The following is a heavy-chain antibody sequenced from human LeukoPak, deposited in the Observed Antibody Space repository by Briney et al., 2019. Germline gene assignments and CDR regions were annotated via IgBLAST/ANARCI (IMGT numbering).Heavy chain of an antibody. Sequence: SGGSLRLSCEVSGFTFDKYGMHWVRQVPGKGLEWVSGMTLDSGRIGYVDSVKGRFTISRDNSKNSLYLQMNSLRTEDSALYYCAKGPLEVFPGYMDVWGKGTTVTVSS. CDR3: AKGPLEVFPGYMDV. CDR2: MTLDSGRI. CDR1: GFTFDKYG. V-gene: IGHV3-9*01. J-gene: IGHJ6*03. D-gene: IGHD2-21*01.